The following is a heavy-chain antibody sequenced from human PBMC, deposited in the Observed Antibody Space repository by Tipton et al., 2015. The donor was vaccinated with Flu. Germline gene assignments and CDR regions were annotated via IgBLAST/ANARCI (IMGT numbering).Heavy chain of an antibody. CDR2: IFYSGST. J-gene: IGHJ6*02. CDR1: GGPINGGGAY. D-gene: IGHD3-10*01. CDR3: ARDQGFGGGLTYDHYAMDI. Sequence: LRLSCTVSGGPINGGGAYWTWIRQHPGKGLEWIGYIFYSGSTYYNPSLKSRVTISVDTSRDQFSLNLNSVTAADTAVYYCARDQGFGGGLTYDHYAMDIWGQGTTVTVSS. V-gene: IGHV4-31*03.